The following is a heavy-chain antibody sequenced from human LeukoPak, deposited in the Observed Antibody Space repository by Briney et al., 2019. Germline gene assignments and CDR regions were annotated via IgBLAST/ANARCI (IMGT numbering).Heavy chain of an antibody. Sequence: GGSLRLSCAASGFTFSSYAMSWVRQAPGKGLEWVSAISGSGGSTYYADSVKGRFTISRDNWKNTAYLQMNSLRAEDTAVYYCRGYHYDSSGYLDEYWGQGTLVTVSS. V-gene: IGHV3-23*01. CDR2: ISGSGGST. CDR1: GFTFSSYA. CDR3: RGYHYDSSGYLDEY. D-gene: IGHD3-22*01. J-gene: IGHJ4*02.